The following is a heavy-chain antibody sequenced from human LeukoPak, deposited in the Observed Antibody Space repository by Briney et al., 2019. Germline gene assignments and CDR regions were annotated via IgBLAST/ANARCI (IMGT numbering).Heavy chain of an antibody. CDR2: ISGSGGST. Sequence: GGSLRLSCAASGFTFSSYAMSWVRQAPGKGLEWVSAISGSGGSTYYADPVKGRFTISGDNSKNTLYLQMNSLRAEDTAVYYCAREGVSSSWYVFDYWGQGTLVTVSS. D-gene: IGHD6-13*01. J-gene: IGHJ4*02. V-gene: IGHV3-23*01. CDR3: AREGVSSSWYVFDY. CDR1: GFTFSSYA.